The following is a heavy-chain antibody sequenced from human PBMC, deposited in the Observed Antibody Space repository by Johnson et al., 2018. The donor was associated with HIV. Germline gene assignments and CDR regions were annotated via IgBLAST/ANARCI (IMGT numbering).Heavy chain of an antibody. V-gene: IGHV3-30*02. CDR1: GFTVSTNY. CDR2: IRYDGSNK. CDR3: AKDGTKYYYDSSGYRDAFDI. Sequence: QVQLVESGGGVVQPGGSLRLSCAASGFTVSTNYMSWIRQAPGKGLEWVAFIRYDGSNKYYADSVKGRFTISRDNSKNTLYLQMNSLRAEDTAVYYCAKDGTKYYYDSSGYRDAFDIWGQGTMVTVSS. D-gene: IGHD3-22*01. J-gene: IGHJ3*02.